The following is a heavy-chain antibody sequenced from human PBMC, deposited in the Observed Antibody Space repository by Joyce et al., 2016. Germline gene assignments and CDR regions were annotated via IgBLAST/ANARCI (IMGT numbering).Heavy chain of an antibody. CDR1: GFPFSISS. J-gene: IGHJ6*02. Sequence: GGYLEISCAASGFPFSISSMSWFRQSPGKGLEWIAAISGDSTFIFYGASVKGRFTVSRDNAKNSLYLQMNSLRVEDTAVFFCARGRKVYDYSMDVWGQGTTVTVSS. CDR2: ISGDSTFI. CDR3: ARGRKVYDYSMDV. V-gene: IGHV3-21*01.